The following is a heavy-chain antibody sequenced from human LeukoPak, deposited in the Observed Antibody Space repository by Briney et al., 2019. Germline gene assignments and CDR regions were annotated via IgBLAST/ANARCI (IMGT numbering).Heavy chain of an antibody. J-gene: IGHJ4*02. CDR3: AKAFDYNGLRGEGGSFDC. D-gene: IGHD4-11*01. CDR2: IGVGGDT. V-gene: IGHV3-13*01. Sequence: PGGSLRLPCVASGFNFSKNDMHWVRQTTERRLEWVSAIGVGGDTYYADPVKGRFTISRDNGKSSVYLQMNSLRAGDTAVYFCAKAFDYNGLRGEGGSFDCWGQGALVTVSS. CDR1: GFNFSKND.